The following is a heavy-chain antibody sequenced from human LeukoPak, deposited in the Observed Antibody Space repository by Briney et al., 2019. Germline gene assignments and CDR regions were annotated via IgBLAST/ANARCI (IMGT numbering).Heavy chain of an antibody. CDR2: ISPSGGIT. V-gene: IGHV3-23*01. CDR1: GFTFSSHG. J-gene: IGHJ4*02. D-gene: IGHD6-19*01. CDR3: AKYRGSGWYYFDY. Sequence: GGSLRLSCAASGFTFSSHGMNWVRQAPGKGLEWVSGISPSGGITYYADSVKGRFTISRDNSKNTLYLQMNSLRAEDTAVYYCAKYRGSGWYYFDYWGQGTLVTVSS.